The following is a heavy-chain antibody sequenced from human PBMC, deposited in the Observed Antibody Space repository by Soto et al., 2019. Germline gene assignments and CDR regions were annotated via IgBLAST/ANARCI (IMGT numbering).Heavy chain of an antibody. V-gene: IGHV3-15*07. Sequence: EVQLVESGGGLVKPGGSLRLSCAASGFTFNNAWMNWVRQAPGKGLEWVGRIKSKTDRGTTDYAAPVKGRFTISRDDSKNTLYLQMNSLKTADTAVYYCTTENWKGGYFHYWGQGTLITVSS. D-gene: IGHD1-1*01. CDR1: GFTFNNAW. CDR3: TTENWKGGYFHY. CDR2: IKSKTDRGTT. J-gene: IGHJ4*02.